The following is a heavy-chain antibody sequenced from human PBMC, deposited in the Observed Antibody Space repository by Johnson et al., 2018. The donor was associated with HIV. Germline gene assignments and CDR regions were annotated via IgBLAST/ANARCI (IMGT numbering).Heavy chain of an antibody. CDR3: ALSGGAAAYDAFDI. D-gene: IGHD6-13*01. V-gene: IGHV3-74*02. CDR1: GFTFSSYW. CDR2: INSDGSTT. Sequence: VQLVESGGGLVQPGGSLRLSCAASGFTFSSYWMHWVRQAPGKGLVWVSRINSDGSTTRYADSVKGRFTISRDNAKNTLYLQMNRLRAEDTAVYYCALSGGAAAYDAFDIWGQGTMVTVSS. J-gene: IGHJ3*02.